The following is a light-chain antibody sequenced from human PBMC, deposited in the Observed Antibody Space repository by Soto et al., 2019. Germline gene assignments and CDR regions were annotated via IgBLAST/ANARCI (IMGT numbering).Light chain of an antibody. Sequence: EIELTQSPATLSLSPGERATLSCRASQSVTSGYLTCYQHKPGPAPRLLIYDVYTRTPAIPARFSGSWSGTDFTPTISTVEPEVFAFYYCHHRSSWPLTFGQGTRLEMK. V-gene: IGKV3-11*01. CDR1: QSVTSGY. J-gene: IGKJ2*01. CDR3: HHRSSWPLT. CDR2: DVY.